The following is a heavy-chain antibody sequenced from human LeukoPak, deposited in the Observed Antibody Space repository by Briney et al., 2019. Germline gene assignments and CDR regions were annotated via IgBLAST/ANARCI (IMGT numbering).Heavy chain of an antibody. D-gene: IGHD6-19*01. V-gene: IGHV3-23*01. CDR1: GFTFGSHA. CDR2: IFGSGGSP. Sequence: GGSLRLSCEASGFTFGSHAMYWVRQAPGKGLEWVAGIFGSGGSPHYADSVKGRFTISRDNSRNTVYLQINSLRAEDTAVYYCGKTTVGYSSGQKPAWPVDYWGQGTLVTVSA. CDR3: GKTTVGYSSGQKPAWPVDY. J-gene: IGHJ4*02.